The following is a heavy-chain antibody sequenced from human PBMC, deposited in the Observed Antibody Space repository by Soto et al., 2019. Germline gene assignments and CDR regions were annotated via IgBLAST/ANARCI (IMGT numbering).Heavy chain of an antibody. CDR3: AKDHLETTMTTPSY. D-gene: IGHD4-17*01. V-gene: IGHV3-30*18. Sequence: QVQLVESGGGVVQPGRSLRLSCAASGFTFSSYGMHWVRQAPGKGLEWVAVISYDGNNKYYADSVKGRFTISRDNFKNTLYLQMDSLRAEDTAMYYGAKDHLETTMTTPSYWGQGTLVTVSS. CDR2: ISYDGNNK. CDR1: GFTFSSYG. J-gene: IGHJ4*02.